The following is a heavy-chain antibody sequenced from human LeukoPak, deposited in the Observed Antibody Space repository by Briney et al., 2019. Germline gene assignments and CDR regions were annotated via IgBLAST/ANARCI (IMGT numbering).Heavy chain of an antibody. CDR1: GGSISSHY. D-gene: IGHD3-9*01. Sequence: PSETLSLTCTVSGGSISSHYWSWIRQPPGKGLEWIGYIYYSGSTNYNPSLKSRVTISVDTSKNQFSLKLSSVTAADTAVYYCASWPLLNYDILTGYYRPYYYMDVWGKGTTVTVSS. V-gene: IGHV4-59*11. CDR2: IYYSGST. J-gene: IGHJ6*03. CDR3: ASWPLLNYDILTGYYRPYYYMDV.